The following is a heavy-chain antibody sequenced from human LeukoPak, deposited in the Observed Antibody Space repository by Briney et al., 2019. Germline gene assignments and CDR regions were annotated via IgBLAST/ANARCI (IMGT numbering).Heavy chain of an antibody. CDR3: ARCTASCYANAFDV. V-gene: IGHV3-23*01. J-gene: IGHJ3*01. CDR1: GFTFNNNA. D-gene: IGHD2-2*01. CDR2: INGGGDAT. Sequence: GGSLRLSCTASGFTFNNNAMSWVRQAPGKGLEWVSAINGGGDATEYTDSIKGRFTISRDNSKNTLYLQMNSLRPEDTAVYYCARCTASCYANAFDVWGQGTLLTVSS.